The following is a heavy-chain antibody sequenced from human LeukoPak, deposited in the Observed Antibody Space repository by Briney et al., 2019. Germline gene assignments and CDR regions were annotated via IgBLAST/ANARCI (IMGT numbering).Heavy chain of an antibody. Sequence: SETLSLTCTVSGYSISSGYYWGWIRQPPGKGLEWIGSIYHSGSTYYNLSLKSRVTISVDTSKNQLSLKLSSVTAADTAVYYCARDPIYSSSRADWSQGTLVTVSS. CDR1: GYSISSGYY. D-gene: IGHD6-6*01. V-gene: IGHV4-38-2*02. CDR2: IYHSGST. CDR3: ARDPIYSSSRAD. J-gene: IGHJ4*02.